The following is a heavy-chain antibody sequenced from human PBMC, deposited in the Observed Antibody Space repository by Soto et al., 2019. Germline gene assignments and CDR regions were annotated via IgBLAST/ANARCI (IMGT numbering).Heavy chain of an antibody. Sequence: QVQLQESGPGLVKPSETLSLTCTVSGGSISNDRYYWSWIRQRPGEGLEWIGYIYYSGTIHSNPSLRRRTSLSVDTSKNQFSLSLTSVTAADTAVYYCAREESGKRGGFVFDIWGQGTIITVSS. J-gene: IGHJ3*02. D-gene: IGHD3-16*01. CDR3: AREESGKRGGFVFDI. CDR1: GGSISNDRYY. CDR2: IYYSGTI. V-gene: IGHV4-31*03.